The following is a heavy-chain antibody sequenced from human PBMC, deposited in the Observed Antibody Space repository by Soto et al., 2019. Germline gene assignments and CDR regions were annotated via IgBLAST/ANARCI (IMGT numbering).Heavy chain of an antibody. J-gene: IGHJ1*01. CDR3: AKQGYYYDSSGYHAEYFQQ. CDR1: GFTFSSYA. V-gene: IGHV3-23*01. D-gene: IGHD3-22*01. CDR2: ISGSGGST. Sequence: EVQLLESGGGLVQPGGSLRLSCAASGFTFSSYAMSWVRQAPGKGLEWVSAISGSGGSTYYADSVKGRFTISRDNSKNTLYLQMNSLRAEDTAVYYRAKQGYYYDSSGYHAEYFQQWGQGTLVTVSS.